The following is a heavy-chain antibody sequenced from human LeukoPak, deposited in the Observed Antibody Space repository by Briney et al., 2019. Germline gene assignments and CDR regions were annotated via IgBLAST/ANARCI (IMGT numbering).Heavy chain of an antibody. V-gene: IGHV1-18*01. Sequence: ASVKVTCKASGYTFTSYGISWVRQAPGQGLEWMGWISAYNGNTNYAQKFQGRVTMTTDTSTTTAYMELSSLRSEDTAVYYCARDRGIAAADYWGQGTLVTVSS. J-gene: IGHJ4*02. CDR1: GYTFTSYG. D-gene: IGHD6-13*01. CDR2: ISAYNGNT. CDR3: ARDRGIAAADY.